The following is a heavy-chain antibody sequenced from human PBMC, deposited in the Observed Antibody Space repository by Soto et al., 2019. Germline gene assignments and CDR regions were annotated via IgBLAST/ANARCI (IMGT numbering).Heavy chain of an antibody. J-gene: IGHJ4*02. CDR1: GGSISSGGYY. CDR2: IDYSGST. Sequence: QVQLQESGPGLVKSSQTLSLTCTVAGGSISSGGYYWSWVRQHPGKGLEWIGYIDYSGSTYYSPSLKSRVTITVDTSKNQCSRKLSSVTAADTAVYYCARFCRYWAQGTLVTVSS. D-gene: IGHD3-3*01. CDR3: ARFCRY. V-gene: IGHV4-31*03.